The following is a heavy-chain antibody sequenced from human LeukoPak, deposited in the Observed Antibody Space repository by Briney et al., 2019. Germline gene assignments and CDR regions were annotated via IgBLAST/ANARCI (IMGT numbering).Heavy chain of an antibody. CDR1: GYTFTGYY. Sequence: ASVKVSCKASGYTFTGYYMHWVRQAPGQGLEWMGRINPNSGGTNYAQKFQGRVTMTRDTSISTAYMELSRLRSDDTAVYYCARDAKRVVVAATVPNWFDPWGRGTLVTVSS. J-gene: IGHJ5*02. D-gene: IGHD2-15*01. V-gene: IGHV1-2*06. CDR2: INPNSGGT. CDR3: ARDAKRVVVAATVPNWFDP.